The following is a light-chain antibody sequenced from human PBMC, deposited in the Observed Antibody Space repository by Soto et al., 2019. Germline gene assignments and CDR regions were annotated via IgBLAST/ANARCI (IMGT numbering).Light chain of an antibody. V-gene: IGKV3-20*01. Sequence: VMTQPPDTLSVSPGASATLSGRASQSVSSSYLAWYQQKPGQAPRLLIYGASSRATGIPARFSGSGSGTDFTLTISSLEPEEFAVDYCQQYGSSPITFGQGTRLEIK. J-gene: IGKJ5*01. CDR2: GAS. CDR3: QQYGSSPIT. CDR1: QSVSSSY.